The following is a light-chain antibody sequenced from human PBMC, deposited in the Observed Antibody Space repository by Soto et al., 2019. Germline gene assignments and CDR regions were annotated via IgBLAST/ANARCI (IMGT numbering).Light chain of an antibody. CDR2: EVT. Sequence: QSVLTQPASVSGSPGQSITISCTGTTSDVGTYNLVSWYQHHPGKAPQLIIFEVTKRPSGVSDRFSGSKPGNTASLTISGLLGEDEADYYCCSFAGRSPPTSVFGTGTKVTVL. CDR1: TSDVGTYNL. V-gene: IGLV2-23*02. J-gene: IGLJ1*01. CDR3: CSFAGRSPPTSV.